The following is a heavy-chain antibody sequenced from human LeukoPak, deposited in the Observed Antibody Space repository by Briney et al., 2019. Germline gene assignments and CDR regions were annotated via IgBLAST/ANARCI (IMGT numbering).Heavy chain of an antibody. CDR2: IIPILGIA. V-gene: IGHV1-69*04. Sequence: SVKVSCKASGGTFSSYAISWVRQAPGQGLEWMGRIIPILGIANYAQKFQGRVTITADKSTGTAYMELSSLRSEDTAVYYCARDRSIAYCGGDCYPEYFQHWGQGTLVTVSS. D-gene: IGHD2-21*02. CDR1: GGTFSSYA. CDR3: ARDRSIAYCGGDCYPEYFQH. J-gene: IGHJ1*01.